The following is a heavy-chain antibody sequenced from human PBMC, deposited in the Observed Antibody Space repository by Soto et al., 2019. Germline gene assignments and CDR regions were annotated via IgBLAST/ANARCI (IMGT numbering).Heavy chain of an antibody. CDR3: ARAEYYDFWSGPIRSHFDY. CDR1: GYTFTSYG. V-gene: IGHV1-18*01. Sequence: ASVKVSCKASGYTFTSYGISWVRQAPGQGLEWMGWISAYNGNTNYAQKLQGRVTMTTDTSTSTAYMELRSLRSDDTAVYYCARAEYYDFWSGPIRSHFDYWGQGTLVTVSS. D-gene: IGHD3-3*01. CDR2: ISAYNGNT. J-gene: IGHJ4*02.